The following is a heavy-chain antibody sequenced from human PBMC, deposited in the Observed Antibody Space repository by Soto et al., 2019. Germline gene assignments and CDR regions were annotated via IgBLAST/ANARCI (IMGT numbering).Heavy chain of an antibody. CDR2: IYPGDSDT. D-gene: IGHD6-6*01. CDR3: AATYSSSSFSDRNYYYGMDV. Sequence: PGKSLKISCKGSGYSFTSYWIGWVRQMPGKGLGWMGIIYPGDSDTRYSPSFQGQVTISADKSISTAYLQWSSLKASDTAMYYCAATYSSSSFSDRNYYYGMDVWGQGTTVTVSS. V-gene: IGHV5-51*03. J-gene: IGHJ6*02. CDR1: GYSFTSYW.